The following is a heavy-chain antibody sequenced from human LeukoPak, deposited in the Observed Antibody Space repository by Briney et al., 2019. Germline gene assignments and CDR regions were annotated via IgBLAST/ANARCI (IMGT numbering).Heavy chain of an antibody. V-gene: IGHV3-74*01. CDR1: GFTFSSYW. CDR3: ARSFDCSSTSCYDDYYYYYYMDV. Sequence: GGSLRLSCAASGFTFSSYWMHWVRQAPRKGVVWVSHIKSYGGSTLYADSVEGRFTISRDNAKNTVYLQMNSLRAEDTAVYYCARSFDCSSTSCYDDYYYYYYMDVWGKGTTVTVSS. D-gene: IGHD2-2*01. J-gene: IGHJ6*03. CDR2: IKSYGGST.